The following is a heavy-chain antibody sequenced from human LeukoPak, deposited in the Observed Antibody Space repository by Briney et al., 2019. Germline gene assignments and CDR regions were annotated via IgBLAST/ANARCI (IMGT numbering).Heavy chain of an antibody. D-gene: IGHD3-22*01. CDR2: ISSSGSTI. J-gene: IGHJ4*02. Sequence: GGSLRLSCAASGFTFSSYEMNWVRQAPGKGLEWDSYISSSGSTIYYADSVKVRFTISRDNAKNSLYLQMNSLRAEDTAVYYCAGGPLGRFDYDSSGYYPLGYWGQGTLVTVSS. CDR3: AGGPLGRFDYDSSGYYPLGY. CDR1: GFTFSSYE. V-gene: IGHV3-48*03.